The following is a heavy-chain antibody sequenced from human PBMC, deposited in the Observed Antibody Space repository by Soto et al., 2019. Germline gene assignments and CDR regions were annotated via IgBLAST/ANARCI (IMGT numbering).Heavy chain of an antibody. J-gene: IGHJ4*02. D-gene: IGHD3-10*01. CDR2: ISPDGITT. CDR1: GFSFSHYL. V-gene: IGHV3-74*01. CDR3: ADSWLPTSY. Sequence: PGGSLRLSCAASGFSFSHYLMHWVRQAPGKGLVWVSRISPDGITTTYADSVKGRFTISRDNAKSTLYLQMNSLTVEDGAVYYCADSWLPTSYWGPGTMITVSS.